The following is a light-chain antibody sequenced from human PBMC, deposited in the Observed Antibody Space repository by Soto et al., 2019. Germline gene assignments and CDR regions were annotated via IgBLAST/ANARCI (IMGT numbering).Light chain of an antibody. CDR1: QSVLYSSNNKNY. J-gene: IGKJ2*01. CDR2: WAS. CDR3: QQYESTPNT. Sequence: DIVMTQSPDSLAVSLGERATINCKSSQSVLYSSNNKNYLAWYQQRPGQPPKLLIYWASTRESGVPDRFSGSGSGTDFTLTITSLQAEDVAVYYCQQYESTPNTFGQGTKLEIK. V-gene: IGKV4-1*01.